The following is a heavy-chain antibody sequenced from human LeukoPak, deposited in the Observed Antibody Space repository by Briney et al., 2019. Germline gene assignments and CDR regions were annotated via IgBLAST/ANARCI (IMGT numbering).Heavy chain of an antibody. J-gene: IGHJ3*02. V-gene: IGHV1-18*01. CDR2: ISAYNSNT. CDR1: GYTFTSYG. D-gene: IGHD4-17*01. Sequence: ASVKVSCKASGYTFTSYGISWVRQAPGQGLEWMGWISAYNSNTNYAQKLQGRVTMTTDTSTSTAYMELRSLRSDDTAVYYCARGHDYGDYGDAFDIWGQGTMVTVSS. CDR3: ARGHDYGDYGDAFDI.